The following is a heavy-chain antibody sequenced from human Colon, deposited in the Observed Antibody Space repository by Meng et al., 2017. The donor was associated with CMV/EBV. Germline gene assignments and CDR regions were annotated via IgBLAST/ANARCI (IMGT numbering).Heavy chain of an antibody. CDR2: IYYSGST. D-gene: IGHD3-22*01. CDR1: GGSISSYY. Sequence: SETLSLTCTVSGGSISSYYWSWIRQPPGKGLEWIGYIYYSGSTNYNPSLKSRVTISVDTSKNQFSLNLSSVTAADTAVYYCARSRTYYDSRPQFDYWGQGTLVTVSS. CDR3: ARSRTYYDSRPQFDY. J-gene: IGHJ4*02. V-gene: IGHV4-59*01.